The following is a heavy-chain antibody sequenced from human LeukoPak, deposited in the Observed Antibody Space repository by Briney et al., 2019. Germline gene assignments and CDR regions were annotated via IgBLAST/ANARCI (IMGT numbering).Heavy chain of an antibody. V-gene: IGHV3-7*01. J-gene: IGHJ3*02. Sequence: GGALRLSCAASGFTFSSYWRSWVRQAPGKGVEGVANIKQEGSEKYYVDSVKGRFTISRDNARNSLYMQMNSLRAEDTAVYYCAREGTTGTTAAFDTWGHGKLVTASS. D-gene: IGHD1-1*01. CDR3: AREGTTGTTAAFDT. CDR2: IKQEGSEK. CDR1: GFTFSSYW.